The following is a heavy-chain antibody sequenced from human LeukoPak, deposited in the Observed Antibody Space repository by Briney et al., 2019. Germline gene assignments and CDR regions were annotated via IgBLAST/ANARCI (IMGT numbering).Heavy chain of an antibody. CDR3: ARLSITMVRGVIMYYYMDV. Sequence: SETLSLTCAVSGGSISSSNWWSWVRQPPGKGLEWIGEIYHSGSTNYNPSLKSRVTISVDKSKNQFSLKLSSVTAADTAVYYCARLSITMVRGVIMYYYMDVWGKGTTVTISS. V-gene: IGHV4-4*02. CDR1: GGSISSSNW. J-gene: IGHJ6*03. CDR2: IYHSGST. D-gene: IGHD3-10*01.